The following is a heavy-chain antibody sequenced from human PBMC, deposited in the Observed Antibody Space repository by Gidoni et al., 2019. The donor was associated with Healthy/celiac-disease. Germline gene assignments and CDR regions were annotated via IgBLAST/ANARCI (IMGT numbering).Heavy chain of an antibody. CDR2: ISSGSSYI. Sequence: EVQLMESGGGLVKPGGSLRLSCAASGFTFSSYSMNWVRQAPGKGLEWVSPISSGSSYIYYADSVKGRFTISRDNAKSSLYLQMNSLRAEDTAVYYCARGTVTHVYWYFDLWGRGTLVTVSS. V-gene: IGHV3-21*02. CDR3: ARGTVTHVYWYFDL. J-gene: IGHJ2*01. CDR1: GFTFSSYS. D-gene: IGHD4-17*01.